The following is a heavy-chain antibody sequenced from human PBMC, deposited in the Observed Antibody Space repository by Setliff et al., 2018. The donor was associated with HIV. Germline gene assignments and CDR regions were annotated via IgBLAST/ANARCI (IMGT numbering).Heavy chain of an antibody. D-gene: IGHD3-22*01. CDR1: GYTFTSYA. V-gene: IGHV1-3*01. J-gene: IGHJ4*02. Sequence: ASVKVSCKASGYTFTSYAMHWVRQAPGQRLEWMGWINAGNGNTKYSQKFQGRVTITRDTSASTAYMGLSSLRSEDTAVYYCARESNTYYYDSSGYYYDYLGQGTLGTVS. CDR2: INAGNGNT. CDR3: ARESNTYYYDSSGYYYDY.